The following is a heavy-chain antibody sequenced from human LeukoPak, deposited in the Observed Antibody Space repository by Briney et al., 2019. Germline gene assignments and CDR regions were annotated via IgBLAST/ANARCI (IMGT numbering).Heavy chain of an antibody. CDR1: RYTLTELS. Sequence: GASVKVSCKVSRYTLTELSMHWVRQAPGKGLEWMGGFDPEDGETIYAQKFQGRVTMTEDTSTDTAYMELSSLRSEDTAVYYCATAPVAEPNFDYWGQGTLVTVSS. V-gene: IGHV1-24*01. D-gene: IGHD1-14*01. J-gene: IGHJ4*02. CDR2: FDPEDGET. CDR3: ATAPVAEPNFDY.